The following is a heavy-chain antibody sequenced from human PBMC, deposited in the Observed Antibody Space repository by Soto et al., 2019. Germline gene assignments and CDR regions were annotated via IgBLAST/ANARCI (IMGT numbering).Heavy chain of an antibody. D-gene: IGHD4-17*01. V-gene: IGHV1-2*04. Sequence: QVQLVQSRAEVKKPGASVKVSCKASGYTFTGYYMHWVRQAPGQGLEWMGWINPNSGGTNYAQKFQGWVTMTRDTSISTAYMELSRLRSDDTAVYYCARGPATTVTKHLYYFDYWGQGTLVTVSS. CDR3: ARGPATTVTKHLYYFDY. J-gene: IGHJ4*02. CDR1: GYTFTGYY. CDR2: INPNSGGT.